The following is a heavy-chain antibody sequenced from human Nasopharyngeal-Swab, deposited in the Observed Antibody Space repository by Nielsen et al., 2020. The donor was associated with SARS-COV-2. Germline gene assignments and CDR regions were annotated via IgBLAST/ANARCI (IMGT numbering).Heavy chain of an antibody. V-gene: IGHV3-7*01. CDR2: IKQDGSEK. CDR1: GFTFSSYW. CDR3: ASLSSSSWFFDY. Sequence: GASLKISCAASGFTFSSYWMSWVRQAPGKGLEWVANIKQDGSEKYYVDSVKGRFTIPRDNAKNSLYLQMNSLRAEDTAVYYCASLSSSSWFFDYWGQGTLVTVSS. J-gene: IGHJ4*02. D-gene: IGHD6-13*01.